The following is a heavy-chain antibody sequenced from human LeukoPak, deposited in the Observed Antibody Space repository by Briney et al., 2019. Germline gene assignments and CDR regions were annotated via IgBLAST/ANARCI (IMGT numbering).Heavy chain of an antibody. CDR3: ARIGYSSSSNDY. CDR1: GFTFNNYW. Sequence: GGSLRLSCAASGFTFNNYWMSWVRQAPGKGLEWVANIKQDGSVKYYVDSVRGRFTISRDNAKNSLYLQMNSLRAGDTAVYYCARIGYSSSSNDYWGQGTLVIVSS. CDR2: IKQDGSVK. J-gene: IGHJ4*02. D-gene: IGHD6-6*01. V-gene: IGHV3-7*01.